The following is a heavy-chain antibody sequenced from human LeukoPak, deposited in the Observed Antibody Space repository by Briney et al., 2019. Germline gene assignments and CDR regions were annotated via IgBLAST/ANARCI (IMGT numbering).Heavy chain of an antibody. J-gene: IGHJ4*02. CDR2: INSNSGGT. D-gene: IGHD3-22*01. CDR3: ARHRGYYDSSSYYHLGDFDY. Sequence: ASVKVSCKASGYTFTAYYMHWVRQAPGQGLEWMGWINSNSGGTNYAQKFQGRVTMTRDTSITTAYMELSRLRSDDTAVYYCARHRGYYDSSSYYHLGDFDYWGQGTLVTVSS. CDR1: GYTFTAYY. V-gene: IGHV1-2*02.